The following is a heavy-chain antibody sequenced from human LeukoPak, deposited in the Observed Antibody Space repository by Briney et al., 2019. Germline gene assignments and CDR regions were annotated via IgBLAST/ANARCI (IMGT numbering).Heavy chain of an antibody. CDR3: ATSKLEWLFNFYY. CDR1: GFTFSSYW. Sequence: GGSLRLSCAASGFTFSSYWMSWVRQAPGKGLEWVANIRQDGNEKYYVDSVKGRFIISRDNAKNSLYLQINSLRAEDAAVYFCATSKLEWLFNFYYWGQGTLVTVSS. D-gene: IGHD3-3*01. V-gene: IGHV3-7*03. CDR2: IRQDGNEK. J-gene: IGHJ4*02.